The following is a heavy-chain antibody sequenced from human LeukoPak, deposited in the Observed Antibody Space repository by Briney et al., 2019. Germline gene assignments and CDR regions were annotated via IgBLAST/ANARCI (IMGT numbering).Heavy chain of an antibody. CDR3: AREDTSMVIDY. CDR1: GYTFTSYY. J-gene: IGHJ4*02. V-gene: IGHV1-46*01. Sequence: GASVKVSCKASGYTFTSYYMHWVRQAPGQGLEWMGIINPSGGSTSYAQKFQGRVTMTRDTSTSTAYMDLSSLRSDDTAVYYCAREDTSMVIDYWGQGTLVTVSS. CDR2: INPSGGST. D-gene: IGHD5-18*01.